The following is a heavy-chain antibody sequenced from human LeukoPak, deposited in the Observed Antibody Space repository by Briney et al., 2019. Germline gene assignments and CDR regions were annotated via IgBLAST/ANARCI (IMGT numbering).Heavy chain of an antibody. CDR3: AKSIMGTAGLLDN. V-gene: IGHV3-23*01. CDR1: GFTFSSYA. D-gene: IGHD5-18*01. Sequence: EGSLRLSCAASGFTFSSYAMSWVRQAPGKGLEWVSLLSGRGRHTNYADSVKGRFTISTGKSKNTLILQMNSLRADDTAVYYCAKSIMGTAGLLDNWGQGTLVTVSS. CDR2: LSGRGRHT. J-gene: IGHJ4*02.